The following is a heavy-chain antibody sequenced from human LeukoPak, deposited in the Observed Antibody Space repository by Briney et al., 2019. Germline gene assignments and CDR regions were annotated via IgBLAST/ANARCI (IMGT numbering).Heavy chain of an antibody. J-gene: IGHJ4*02. V-gene: IGHV1-2*02. CDR1: GYTFTDYY. CDR2: INPNSGGT. CDR3: ARGHDSSSLYSPHDY. Sequence: ASVKVSCKASGYTFTDYYMHWVRQAPGQGLEWMGWINPNSGGTNSAQKFQGRVTMTRDTSINTAYMELNRLRSDDTAVYYCARGHDSSSLYSPHDYWGQGTLVTVSS. D-gene: IGHD6-13*01.